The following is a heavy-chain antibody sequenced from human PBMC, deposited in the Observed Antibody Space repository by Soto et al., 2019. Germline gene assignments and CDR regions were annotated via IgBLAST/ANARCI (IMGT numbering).Heavy chain of an antibody. CDR1: GGSFSGYY. Sequence: SETLSLTCAVYGGSFSGYYWSWIRQPPGKRLEWIGEINHSGSTNYNPSLKSRVTISVDTSKNQFSLKLSSVTAADTAVYYCARPDVKWSHAFDIWGQGTMVTVSS. D-gene: IGHD1-26*01. CDR2: INHSGST. CDR3: ARPDVKWSHAFDI. J-gene: IGHJ3*02. V-gene: IGHV4-34*01.